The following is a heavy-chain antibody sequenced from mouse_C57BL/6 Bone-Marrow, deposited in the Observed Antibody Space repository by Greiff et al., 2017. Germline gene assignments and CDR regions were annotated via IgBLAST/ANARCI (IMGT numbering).Heavy chain of an antibody. J-gene: IGHJ3*01. Sequence: QVQLQQPGAELVRPGSSVKLSCKASGYTFTSYWMHWVKQRPIQGLEWIGNIDPSDSETHYNQKFKDKATLTVDKSSSTAYMQLSSLPSEDSAVYYCARETSVDWFAYWGQGTLVTVSA. D-gene: IGHD2-10*02. V-gene: IGHV1-52*01. CDR1: GYTFTSYW. CDR3: ARETSVDWFAY. CDR2: IDPSDSET.